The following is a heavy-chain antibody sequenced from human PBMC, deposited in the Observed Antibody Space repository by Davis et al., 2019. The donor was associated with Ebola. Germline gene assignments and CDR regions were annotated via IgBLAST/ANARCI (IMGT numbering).Heavy chain of an antibody. D-gene: IGHD1-14*01. CDR1: GYTFTHCQ. Sequence: SVKVSCQASGYTFTHCQIHWVRQAPGSGLEWMEWMNQNSGNTGHVERFQGRVTMSRNTSISTAYMDLSSLRSEDTAVYYCARSGVRGYYNGMDVWGQGTTVTVSS. CDR3: ARSGVRGYYNGMDV. V-gene: IGHV1-8*01. J-gene: IGHJ6*02. CDR2: MNQNSGNT.